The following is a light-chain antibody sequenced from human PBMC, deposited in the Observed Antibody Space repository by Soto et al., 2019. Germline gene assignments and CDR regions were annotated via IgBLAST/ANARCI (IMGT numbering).Light chain of an antibody. CDR2: AAS. CDR3: RQSYNSPQT. J-gene: IGKJ1*01. Sequence: DIQMTQSPSSLSASVGDEVTITCRASQTIMTYLNWYQLKPGKPPRLLIYAASSLQSGVPSRFSGSGSGTDFTLTISSLQPEDFATYSCRQSYNSPQTFGRGTKVEIK. V-gene: IGKV1-39*01. CDR1: QTIMTY.